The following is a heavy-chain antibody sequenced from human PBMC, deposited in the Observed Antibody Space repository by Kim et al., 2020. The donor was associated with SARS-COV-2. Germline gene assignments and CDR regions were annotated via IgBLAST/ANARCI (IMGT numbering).Heavy chain of an antibody. J-gene: IGHJ6*02. D-gene: IGHD3-10*01. Sequence: ASVKVSCKASGYTFTSYGISWVRQAPGQGLEWMGWISAYNGNTNYAQKLQGRVTMTTDTSTSTAYMELRSLRSDDTAVYYCARDPGLDYYYGSGSYFGRWYYYYGMDVWGQGTTVTVSS. CDR2: ISAYNGNT. CDR3: ARDPGLDYYYGSGSYFGRWYYYYGMDV. V-gene: IGHV1-18*01. CDR1: GYTFTSYG.